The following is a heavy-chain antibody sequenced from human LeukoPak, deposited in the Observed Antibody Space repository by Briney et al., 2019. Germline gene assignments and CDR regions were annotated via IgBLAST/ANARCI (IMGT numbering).Heavy chain of an antibody. Sequence: SETLSLTCTVSSGSISTYYWSWIRQPPGKGLGWIGYMHYSGSTNYNPSLNSRITMSVDTSKNQFSLKLSSVAAADTAVYYCATFYSFSAYYYYYMDVWGKGTTVTVSS. CDR3: ATFYSFSAYYYYYMDV. CDR2: MHYSGST. V-gene: IGHV4-59*01. J-gene: IGHJ6*03. D-gene: IGHD6-13*01. CDR1: SGSISTYY.